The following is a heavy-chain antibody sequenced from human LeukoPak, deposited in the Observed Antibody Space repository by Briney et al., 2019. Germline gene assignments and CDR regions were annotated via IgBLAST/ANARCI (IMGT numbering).Heavy chain of an antibody. CDR2: INPNSGGT. CDR3: ARDLSSGGSGSYYMYYFDY. CDR1: GYTFTGYY. Sequence: ASVKVSCKASGYTFTGYYMHWVRQASGQGLECMGWINPNSGGTNYAQKFQGRVTMTRDTSISTAYMELSRLRSDDTAVYYCARDLSSGGSGSYYMYYFDYWGQGTLVTGSS. V-gene: IGHV1-2*02. D-gene: IGHD3-10*01. J-gene: IGHJ4*02.